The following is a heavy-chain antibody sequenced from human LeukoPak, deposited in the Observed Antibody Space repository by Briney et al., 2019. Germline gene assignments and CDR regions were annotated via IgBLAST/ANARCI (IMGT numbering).Heavy chain of an antibody. CDR1: GGSISSGGFF. D-gene: IGHD4-17*01. CDR3: ARLDYGDYVGAFDI. CDR2: IFDIGSI. J-gene: IGHJ3*02. Sequence: SETLSLTCTVSGGSISSGGFFWGWIRQPPGRGLEWIGSIFDIGSIYYNPSLKSRVTISMDTSKNQFSLKLSSVTAADTAVYYCARLDYGDYVGAFDIWGQGTMVTVSS. V-gene: IGHV4-39*07.